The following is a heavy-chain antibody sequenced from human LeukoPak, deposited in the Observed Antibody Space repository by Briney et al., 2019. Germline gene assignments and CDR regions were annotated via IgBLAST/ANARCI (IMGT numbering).Heavy chain of an antibody. Sequence: ASVKVSCKASGYTFTSYDINWVRQATGQGLEWMGWMNPNSGNTGYAQKFQGRVTMTRNTFISTAYMELSSLRSEDTAVYYCARAYYDSSGYYYIDYWGQGTLVTVSS. CDR2: MNPNSGNT. V-gene: IGHV1-8*01. CDR3: ARAYYDSSGYYYIDY. D-gene: IGHD3-22*01. CDR1: GYTFTSYD. J-gene: IGHJ4*02.